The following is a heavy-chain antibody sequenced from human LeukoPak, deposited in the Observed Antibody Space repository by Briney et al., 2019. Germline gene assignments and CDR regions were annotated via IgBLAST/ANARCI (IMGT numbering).Heavy chain of an antibody. Sequence: SETLSPTCAVDGGFFSGYYWSWIRPPARRRLGWIGETSHSGTTTYKPSLKSRVTISVDTSKNQFFLKLSSVTAADTAVYYCARGDHYDFWSGSYKDAFDIWGQGTMVTVSS. CDR2: TSHSGTT. CDR3: ARGDHYDFWSGSYKDAFDI. D-gene: IGHD3-3*01. CDR1: GGFFSGYY. V-gene: IGHV4-34*01. J-gene: IGHJ3*02.